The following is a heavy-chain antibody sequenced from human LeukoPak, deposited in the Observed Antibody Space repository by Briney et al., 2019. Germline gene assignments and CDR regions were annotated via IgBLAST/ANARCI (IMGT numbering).Heavy chain of an antibody. J-gene: IGHJ4*02. CDR2: IGAYSGDT. V-gene: IGHV1-18*04. CDR1: GYTFTSFG. D-gene: IGHD2-15*01. CDR3: TRDHCRGDNCPSFDY. Sequence: ASVKVSCKPSGYTFTSFGISWVRQAPGPGLGWMGWIGAYSGDTNYAQKFQGRVTMTTDTSTSTAYMDLRSLRSDDTAVYYCTRDHCRGDNCPSFDYWGQGTLVTVSS.